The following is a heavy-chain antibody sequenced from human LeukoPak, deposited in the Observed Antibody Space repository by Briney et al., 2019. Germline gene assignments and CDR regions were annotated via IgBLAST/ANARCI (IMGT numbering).Heavy chain of an antibody. D-gene: IGHD2-21*01. Sequence: ESGPALLQPTQTLTLTCTFSGFSLRTSGMCVSWIRQPPGKALEWLARIDWDNDKYYTTSLKTRLTNSKDTSKNQVVLTMTNMDPVDTATYYCVRTRPVCGWFDLWGQGTLVTVSS. V-gene: IGHV2-70*11. CDR1: GFSLRTSGMC. CDR3: VRTRPVCGWFDL. J-gene: IGHJ5*02. CDR2: IDWDNDK.